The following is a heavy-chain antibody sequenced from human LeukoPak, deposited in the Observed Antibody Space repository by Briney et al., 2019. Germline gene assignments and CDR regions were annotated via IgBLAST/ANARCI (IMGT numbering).Heavy chain of an antibody. Sequence: EASVKVSCKASGYTFTSYGISWVRQAPGQGLEWMGWISAYNGNTNYAQKLQGRVTMTTDTSASTAYMELSSLRSEDTAVYYCARDHVHYYDSSGYWAYWGQGTLVTVSS. CDR3: ARDHVHYYDSSGYWAY. CDR2: ISAYNGNT. D-gene: IGHD3-22*01. CDR1: GYTFTSYG. V-gene: IGHV1-18*01. J-gene: IGHJ4*02.